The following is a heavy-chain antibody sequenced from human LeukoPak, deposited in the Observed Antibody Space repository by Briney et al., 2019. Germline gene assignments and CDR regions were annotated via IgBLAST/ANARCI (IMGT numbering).Heavy chain of an antibody. V-gene: IGHV3-11*01. CDR3: ARMCYDILTGYYFDY. J-gene: IGHJ4*02. CDR2: ISSSGSTI. D-gene: IGHD3-9*01. CDR1: GFTFSDYY. Sequence: GGSLRLSCAASGFTFSDYYMSWIRQAPGKGLEWVSYISSSGSTIYYADSVKGRLTISRDNAKNSLYLQMNSLRAEDTAVYYCARMCYDILTGYYFDYWGQGTLVTVSS.